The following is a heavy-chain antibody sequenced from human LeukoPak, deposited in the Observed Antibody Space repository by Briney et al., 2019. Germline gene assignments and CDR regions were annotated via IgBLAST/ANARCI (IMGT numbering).Heavy chain of an antibody. J-gene: IGHJ6*03. CDR3: ARRLKYSSTHYYYYYMDV. V-gene: IGHV4-34*01. D-gene: IGHD6-13*01. CDR2: INHSGST. CDR1: GGSFSGYY. Sequence: SETLSLTCAVYGGSFSGYYWSWIRQPPGKGLEWIGEINHSGSTNYNPSLKSRVTISVDTSKNQFSLKLSSVTAADTAVYYCARRLKYSSTHYYYYYMDVWGKGTTVTVSS.